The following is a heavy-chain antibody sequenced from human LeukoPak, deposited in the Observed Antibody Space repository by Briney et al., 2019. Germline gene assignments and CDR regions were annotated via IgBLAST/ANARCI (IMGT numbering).Heavy chain of an antibody. J-gene: IGHJ4*02. D-gene: IGHD3-22*01. CDR3: ARSHYYDSSAYYQLNPFDY. Sequence: SETLSLTCTVSGGSISSGGYYWSWIRQHPGKGLEWIGYIYYSGSTYYNPSLKSRVTISVDTSKNQFSLKLSSVTAADTAVYYCARSHYYDSSAYYQLNPFDYWGQGTLVTVSS. CDR2: IYYSGST. V-gene: IGHV4-31*03. CDR1: GGSISSGGYY.